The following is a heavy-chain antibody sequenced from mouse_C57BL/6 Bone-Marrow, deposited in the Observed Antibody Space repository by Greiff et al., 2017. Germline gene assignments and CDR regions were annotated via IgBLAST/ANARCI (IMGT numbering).Heavy chain of an antibody. CDR1: GFNIKDDY. D-gene: IGHD1-1*01. CDR3: ATYGSSFAWFAD. Sequence: VQLQQSGAELVRPGASVKLSCTASGFNIKDDYMHWVKQRPEQGLEWIGWIDPENGDTEYDSKFQDKATITADTSSNTAYLQLSSLTSEDTAVYYCATYGSSFAWFADWGQGTLVTVSA. V-gene: IGHV14-4*01. J-gene: IGHJ3*01. CDR2: IDPENGDT.